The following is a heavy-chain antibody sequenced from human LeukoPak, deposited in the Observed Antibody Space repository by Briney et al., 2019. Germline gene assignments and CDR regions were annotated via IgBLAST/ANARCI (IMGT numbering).Heavy chain of an antibody. Sequence: GGSLRLSCAASGFTFSSYAMSWVRQAPGKGLEWVSAISGSGGSTYYADSVKGRFTISRDNSKNTLYLQMNSLRAEDTAVYYCARGGDYGVKIDYWGQGTLVTVSS. CDR2: ISGSGGST. CDR3: ARGGDYGVKIDY. D-gene: IGHD3-16*01. CDR1: GFTFSSYA. J-gene: IGHJ4*02. V-gene: IGHV3-23*01.